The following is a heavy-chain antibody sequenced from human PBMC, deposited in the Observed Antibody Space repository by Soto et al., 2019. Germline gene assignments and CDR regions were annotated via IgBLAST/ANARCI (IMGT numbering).Heavy chain of an antibody. CDR2: IHYSGTT. CDR1: GGSMRNYF. V-gene: IGHV4-59*12. D-gene: IGHD2-2*01. CDR3: ARDLVPAALGYYYYGMDV. Sequence: SETLSLTCTVSGGSMRNYFWTWIRQPPGKGLEWIGYIHYSGTTSFFPSYNPSLRSRVAISVDTSKNQFSLKLSSVTAADTAVYYCARDLVPAALGYYYYGMDVWGQGTTVTVSS. J-gene: IGHJ6*02.